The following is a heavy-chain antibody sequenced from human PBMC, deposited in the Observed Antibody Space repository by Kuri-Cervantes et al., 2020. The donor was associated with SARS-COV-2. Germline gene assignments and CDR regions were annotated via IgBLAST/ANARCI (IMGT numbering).Heavy chain of an antibody. D-gene: IGHD2-21*01. CDR1: GYTFTSYG. V-gene: IGHV1-46*01. J-gene: IGHJ3*02. CDR3: ASFGGDLAFDI. CDR2: INPSGGST. Sequence: ASVKVSCKASGYTFTSYGISWVRQAPGQGLEWMGIINPSGGSTSYAQKFQGRVTMTRDTSTSTVYMELSSLRSEDTAVYYCASFGGDLAFDIWGQGTMVTVSS.